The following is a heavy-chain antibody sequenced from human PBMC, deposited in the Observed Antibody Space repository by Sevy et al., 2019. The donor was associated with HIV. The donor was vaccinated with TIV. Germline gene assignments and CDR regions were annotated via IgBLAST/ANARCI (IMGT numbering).Heavy chain of an antibody. Sequence: GGSLRLSCAASGFTFSSYGMHWVRRAPGKGLEWVAVISYDGSNKYYADSVKGRFTISRDNSKNTLYLQMNSLRAEDTAVYYCAKELGYCSSTSCQGEPPHGGDAFDIWGQGTMVTVSS. CDR2: ISYDGSNK. D-gene: IGHD2-2*01. CDR1: GFTFSSYG. CDR3: AKELGYCSSTSCQGEPPHGGDAFDI. V-gene: IGHV3-30*18. J-gene: IGHJ3*02.